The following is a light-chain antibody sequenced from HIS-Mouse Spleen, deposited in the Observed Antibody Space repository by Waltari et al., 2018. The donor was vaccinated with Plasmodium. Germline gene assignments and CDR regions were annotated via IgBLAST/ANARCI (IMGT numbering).Light chain of an antibody. V-gene: IGLV3-10*01. CDR3: YSTDSSGNHRV. CDR1: ALPKKY. J-gene: IGLJ3*02. Sequence: SYELTQPPSVSVSPGQTARITFSGDALPKKYSYWYPQKSGQAPVLVRYEDSKRPSGIPERFSGSSSGTMATLTISGAQVEDEADYYCYSTDSSGNHRVFGGGTKLTVL. CDR2: EDS.